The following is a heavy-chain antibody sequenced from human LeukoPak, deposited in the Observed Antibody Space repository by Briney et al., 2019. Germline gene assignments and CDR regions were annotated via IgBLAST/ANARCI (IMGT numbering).Heavy chain of an antibody. CDR2: IYSGGST. V-gene: IGHV3-66*01. Sequence: GGSLRLSCAASGFTFSDYYMSWVRQAPGKGLEWVSVIYSGGSTYYADSVKGRFTISRDNSKNTLYLQMNSLRAEDTAVYYCARDGGWIVVVPAASLDYWGQGTLVTVSS. CDR3: ARDGGWIVVVPAASLDY. CDR1: GFTFSDYY. J-gene: IGHJ4*02. D-gene: IGHD2-2*01.